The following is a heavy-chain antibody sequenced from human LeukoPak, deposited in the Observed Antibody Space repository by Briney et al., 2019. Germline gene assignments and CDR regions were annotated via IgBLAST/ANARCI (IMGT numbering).Heavy chain of an antibody. D-gene: IGHD3-22*01. CDR2: IWYDGSNK. Sequence: GRSLRLSCAASGFTFSSYGMHWVRQAPGKGLEWVAVIWYDGSNKYYADSVKGRFTISRDNSKNTLCLQMNSLRAEDTAIYYCAKDLSPYYYDSSGHYIPHDAFDIWGRGTMVTVSS. CDR3: AKDLSPYYYDSSGHYIPHDAFDI. CDR1: GFTFSSYG. J-gene: IGHJ3*02. V-gene: IGHV3-33*06.